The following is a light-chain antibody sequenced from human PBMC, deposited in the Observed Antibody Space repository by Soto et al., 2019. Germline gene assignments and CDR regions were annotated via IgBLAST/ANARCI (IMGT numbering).Light chain of an antibody. Sequence: QSVLTQPASVSGSPGQSITISCTGTSSDVGGYNYVSWYQQHPGKAPKLMIYAVTDRPSGVSSRFSGSKSGNTASLTISGLQAEDEAHYYCSSYTSSSTLFGTGTKLTVL. CDR1: SSDVGGYNY. CDR3: SSYTSSSTL. CDR2: AVT. V-gene: IGLV2-14*01. J-gene: IGLJ1*01.